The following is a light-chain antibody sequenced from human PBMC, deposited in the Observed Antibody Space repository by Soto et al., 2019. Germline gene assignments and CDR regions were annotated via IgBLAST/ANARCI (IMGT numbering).Light chain of an antibody. V-gene: IGKV1-6*01. CDR1: QGIRKD. Sequence: IQMTQSPSSLSASVGDRVTITCRASQGIRKDLGWYQQKPGKAPKLLIYGISNLQSGVPSGFSGSGSGTEFTLTISSLQPEDFATYYCLQDSSNPYTFGQGTKLEIK. J-gene: IGKJ2*01. CDR2: GIS. CDR3: LQDSSNPYT.